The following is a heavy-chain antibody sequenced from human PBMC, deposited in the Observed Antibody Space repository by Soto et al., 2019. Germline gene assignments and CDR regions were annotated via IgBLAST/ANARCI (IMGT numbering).Heavy chain of an antibody. CDR3: ARHYSDCLDY. D-gene: IGHD2-21*02. Sequence: SETLSLTCTVSGGSISSSIYYWVWIRQPPGKVLEWIGSIYYSGSTYYNPSLKSRVTISVDTSKNQFSLKLSSVTAADTAVYYCARHYSDCLDYWGQGTLVTV. V-gene: IGHV4-39*01. J-gene: IGHJ4*02. CDR2: IYYSGST. CDR1: GGSISSSIYY.